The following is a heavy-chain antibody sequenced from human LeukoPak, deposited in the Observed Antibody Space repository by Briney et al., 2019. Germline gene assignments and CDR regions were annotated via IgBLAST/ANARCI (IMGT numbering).Heavy chain of an antibody. J-gene: IGHJ4*02. CDR1: GGSFSIGSYY. Sequence: SETLSLTCTVSGGSFSIGSYYWSWIRQPAGKGLEWIGRIYVSGSTDYNPSLESRVTILKDMSKNQLYLRLSSVTAADTAVYYCARSNDFWTGYYEKWGQGTLVTVSS. D-gene: IGHD3/OR15-3a*01. CDR3: ARSNDFWTGYYEK. V-gene: IGHV4-61*02. CDR2: IYVSGST.